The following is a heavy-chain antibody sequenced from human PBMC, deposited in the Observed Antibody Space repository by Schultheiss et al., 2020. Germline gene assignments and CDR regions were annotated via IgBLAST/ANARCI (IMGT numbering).Heavy chain of an antibody. CDR3: ARDQPMVRGVIPFDY. CDR2: IYSGGST. D-gene: IGHD3-10*01. J-gene: IGHJ4*02. V-gene: IGHV3-66*01. CDR1: GFTFSNYS. Sequence: GGSLRLSCATSGFTFSNYSMNWVRQAPGKGLEWVSVIYSGGSTYYADSVKGRFTISRDNSKNTLYLQMNSLRAEDTAVYYCARDQPMVRGVIPFDYWGQGTLVTVSS.